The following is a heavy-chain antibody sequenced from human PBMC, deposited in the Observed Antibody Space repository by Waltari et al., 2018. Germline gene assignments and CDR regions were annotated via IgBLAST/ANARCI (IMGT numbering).Heavy chain of an antibody. CDR1: GYTLTELS. Sequence: QVQLVQSGAEVKKPGASVKVSCKVSGYTLTELSMHWVRQALGKGLEWMGRLDPEEGETIYAQKFQGRVTMTEDTSTDTAYMELSSLRSEDTAVYYCATGVKVVVAATTFDYWGQGTLVTVSS. D-gene: IGHD2-15*01. CDR2: LDPEEGET. V-gene: IGHV1-24*01. CDR3: ATGVKVVVAATTFDY. J-gene: IGHJ4*02.